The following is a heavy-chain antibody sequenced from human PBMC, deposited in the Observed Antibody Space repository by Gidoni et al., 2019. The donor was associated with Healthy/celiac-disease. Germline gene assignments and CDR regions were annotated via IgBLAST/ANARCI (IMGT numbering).Heavy chain of an antibody. Sequence: EVQLLESGGGLVQPGGSLRLSCAASGFTFSSDAMSWVRPAPGKVLEWVSAISGSGGSTYYADSVKGRFTISRDNSKNTLYLQMNSLRAEDTAVYYCAKDLGYCSGGSCYNWFDPWGQGTLVTVSS. CDR2: ISGSGGST. V-gene: IGHV3-23*01. D-gene: IGHD2-15*01. CDR1: GFTFSSDA. J-gene: IGHJ5*02. CDR3: AKDLGYCSGGSCYNWFDP.